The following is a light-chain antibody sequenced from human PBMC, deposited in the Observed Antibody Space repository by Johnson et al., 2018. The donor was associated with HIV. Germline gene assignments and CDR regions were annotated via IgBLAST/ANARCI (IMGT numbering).Light chain of an antibody. J-gene: IGLJ1*01. CDR2: ENN. V-gene: IGLV1-51*02. Sequence: SVLTQPPSVSAAPGQKVTISCSGSSSNIGNNYVSWYQQLPGTAPTLLIYENNKRPSGIPDRFSGSKSGTSATLGIPGLQTEDEADYYCETWDSSLTGVFGTGTKVTVL. CDR3: ETWDSSLTGV. CDR1: SSNIGNNY.